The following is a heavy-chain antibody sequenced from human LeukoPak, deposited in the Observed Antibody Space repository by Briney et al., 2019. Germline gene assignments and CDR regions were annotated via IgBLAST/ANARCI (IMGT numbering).Heavy chain of an antibody. CDR1: GGSISSHY. CDR3: ARERVAATKYNWFDP. J-gene: IGHJ5*02. V-gene: IGHV4-59*11. D-gene: IGHD2-15*01. CDR2: IYYSGST. Sequence: SENLSLTCTVSGGSISSHYWSWIRQPPGKGLEWIGYIYYSGSTNYNPSLKSRVTISVDTSKNQFSLKLSSVTAADTAVYYCARERVAATKYNWFDPWGQGTLVTVSS.